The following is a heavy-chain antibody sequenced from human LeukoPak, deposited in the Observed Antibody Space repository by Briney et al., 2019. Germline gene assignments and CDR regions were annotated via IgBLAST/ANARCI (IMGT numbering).Heavy chain of an antibody. CDR3: GRATAYGSGSPTDF. CDR1: GGTFSSHA. Sequence: ASLKVSCKASGGTFSSHAIGWVRQAPGQGLEWMGRINPIAGIANYAQKFHRRVTINADRSTGTVYLEVSRLRSEDTAVYYCGRATAYGSGSPTDFWGQGTLVTVSS. V-gene: IGHV1-69*04. CDR2: INPIAGIA. D-gene: IGHD3-10*01. J-gene: IGHJ4*02.